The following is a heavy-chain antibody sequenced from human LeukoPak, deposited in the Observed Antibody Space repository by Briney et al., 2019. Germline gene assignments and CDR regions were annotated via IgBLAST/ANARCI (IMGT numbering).Heavy chain of an antibody. J-gene: IGHJ4*02. CDR2: ISGSGGST. CDR3: AKSSYYDSSGYYREYYFDF. V-gene: IGHV3-23*01. CDR1: RLTFSTYG. D-gene: IGHD3-22*01. Sequence: GGSLRLSCAASRLTFSTYGMSWVRQAPGKGLEWVSSISGSGGSTNYADSVKGRFTISRDNSKNTLYLQMNSLRDEDTAVYYCAKSSYYDSSGYYREYYFDFWGQGTLVTVSS.